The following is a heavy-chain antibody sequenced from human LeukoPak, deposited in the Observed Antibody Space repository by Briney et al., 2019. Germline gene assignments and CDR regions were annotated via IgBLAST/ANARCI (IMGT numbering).Heavy chain of an antibody. CDR1: GFTFNGYS. CDR3: AREASLYCSGNDCYWAFDR. D-gene: IGHD2-15*01. V-gene: IGHV3-48*01. Sequence: GGSLRLSCAASGFTFNGYSMNWVRQAPGKGLEWVSYINGRGDAIYYADSAKGRFTISRDNAENSLFLQMNSLRAEDTAMYYCAREASLYCSGNDCYWAFDRWGQGTRVTVSS. CDR2: INGRGDAI. J-gene: IGHJ5*02.